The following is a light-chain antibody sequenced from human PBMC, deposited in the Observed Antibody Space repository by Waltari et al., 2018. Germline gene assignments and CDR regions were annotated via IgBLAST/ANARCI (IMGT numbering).Light chain of an antibody. CDR1: QRISKW. CDR2: KAS. V-gene: IGKV1-5*03. J-gene: IGKJ4*01. CDR3: QQYNSYSLLT. Sequence: DIQMTQSPSTLSASVGDRVTITCRASQRISKWLAWYQQKPGKAPKLLIYKASTLESGVPSRFSGSGSVTEFTLTISSLQPDDFATYYCQQYNSYSLLTFGGGTKVEIK.